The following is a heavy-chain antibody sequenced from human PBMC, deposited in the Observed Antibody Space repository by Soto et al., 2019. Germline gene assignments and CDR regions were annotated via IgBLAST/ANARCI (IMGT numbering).Heavy chain of an antibody. CDR2: INHSGST. D-gene: IGHD5-12*01. J-gene: IGHJ4*02. V-gene: IGHV4-34*01. Sequence: SETLSLTCAVYGGSFSGYYWSWIRQPPGKGLEWIGEINHSGSTNYNPSLKSRVTISVDTSKNQFSLKLSSVTAADTAVYYCARESEGGYRPDDYWGQGTLVTVSS. CDR3: ARESEGGYRPDDY. CDR1: GGSFSGYY.